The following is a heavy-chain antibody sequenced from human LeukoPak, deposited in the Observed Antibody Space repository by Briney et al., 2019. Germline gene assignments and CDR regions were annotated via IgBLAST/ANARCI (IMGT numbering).Heavy chain of an antibody. V-gene: IGHV3-20*01. CDR2: VNWNGGST. J-gene: IGHJ4*02. CDR1: GFTFDDYG. D-gene: IGHD2-2*02. Sequence: GGSLRLSCAASGFTFDDYGMSWVRQAPGKGLEWVSGVNWNGGSTGYADSVKGRFTISRDNAKNSLYLQMNSLRAEDTALYHCAMEYCSSTSRYNFDYWGQGTLVTVSS. CDR3: AMEYCSSTSRYNFDY.